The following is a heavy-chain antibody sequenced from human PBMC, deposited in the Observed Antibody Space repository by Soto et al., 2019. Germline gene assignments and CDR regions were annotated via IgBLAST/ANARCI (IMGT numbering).Heavy chain of an antibody. CDR3: ARDRLYYGMDV. CDR2: ISSSSRTI. J-gene: IGHJ6*02. CDR1: GFTFSSYS. Sequence: EVQLVESGGGLVQPGGSLRLSCAASGFTFSSYSMNWVRQAPGKGLEWVSYISSSSRTIYYADSVKGRFTISRDNAKNSLDLQMNSLRAEDTAVYYCARDRLYYGMDVWGQGTTVTVSS. D-gene: IGHD6-6*01. V-gene: IGHV3-48*01.